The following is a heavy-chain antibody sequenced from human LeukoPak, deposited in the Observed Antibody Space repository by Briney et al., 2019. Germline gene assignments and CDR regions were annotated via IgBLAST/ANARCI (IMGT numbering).Heavy chain of an antibody. J-gene: IGHJ3*02. Sequence: SETLSLTCTVSGYSISSGYYWGWIRQPPGKGLEWIGSIYHSGSTYYNPSLKSRVTISVDTSKNQFSLKLSSVTAADTAVYYCARGGVLEWLLFSAFDIWGQGTMVTVSS. CDR1: GYSISSGYY. CDR2: IYHSGST. CDR3: ARGGVLEWLLFSAFDI. V-gene: IGHV4-38-2*02. D-gene: IGHD3-3*01.